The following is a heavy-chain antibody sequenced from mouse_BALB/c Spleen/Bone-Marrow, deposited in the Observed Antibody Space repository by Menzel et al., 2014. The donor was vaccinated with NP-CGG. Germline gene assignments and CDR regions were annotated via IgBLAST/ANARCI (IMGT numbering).Heavy chain of an antibody. V-gene: IGHV3-2*02. Sequence: EVQLQQSGPGLMKPSQSLSLTCTVTGYSITSAYAWNWIRQFPGGKLEWMGYITSSGHTSYNPSLKSRISIARDTSKNQFFLQLNSVTTEDTATYYCARSGNFFDYWGQGTTLTVSS. CDR1: GYSITSAYA. D-gene: IGHD3-1*01. J-gene: IGHJ2*01. CDR2: ITSSGHT. CDR3: ARSGNFFDY.